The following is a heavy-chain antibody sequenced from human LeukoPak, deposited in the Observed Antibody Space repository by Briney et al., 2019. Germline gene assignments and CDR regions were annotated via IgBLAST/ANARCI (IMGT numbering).Heavy chain of an antibody. CDR1: GFTFSSYA. CDR2: ISGSGGST. V-gene: IGHV3-23*01. Sequence: GGSLRLSCAASGFTFSSYAMSWVRQAPGKGLEWVSAISGSGGSTYYADSVKGRFTISRDNSKNTLYLQMNSLRAEDTAVYYCARDGGYDSSGYYPDFWGQGTLVTVSS. D-gene: IGHD3-22*01. CDR3: ARDGGYDSSGYYPDF. J-gene: IGHJ4*02.